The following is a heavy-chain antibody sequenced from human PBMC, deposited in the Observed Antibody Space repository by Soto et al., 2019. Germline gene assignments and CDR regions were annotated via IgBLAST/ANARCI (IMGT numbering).Heavy chain of an antibody. Sequence: GGSLRLSCAASGFPFSTYSMRWVRQAPGRGLGWVSAIHGSGYTACYADSVKGRFTISRDNSKSTLSLQMNSLRGEDTAVYYCAKVSLGHAFDTWGQGTMVTVSS. CDR3: AKVSLGHAFDT. J-gene: IGHJ3*02. CDR2: IHGSGYTA. V-gene: IGHV3-23*01. CDR1: GFPFSTYS. D-gene: IGHD1-26*01.